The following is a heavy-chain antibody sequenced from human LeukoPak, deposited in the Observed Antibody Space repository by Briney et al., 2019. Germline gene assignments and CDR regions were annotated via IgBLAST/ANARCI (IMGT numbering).Heavy chain of an antibody. D-gene: IGHD4-17*01. CDR2: IYTSGST. Sequence: PSETLSLTCTVSGYSISSGYYWSWIRQPAGKGLEWIGRIYTSGSTNYNPSLKSRVTMSVDTSKNQFSLKLSSVTAADTAVYYCARDRTEGEDGDYGLEDYFDYWGQGTLVTVSS. CDR1: GYSISSGYY. CDR3: ARDRTEGEDGDYGLEDYFDY. V-gene: IGHV4-4*07. J-gene: IGHJ4*02.